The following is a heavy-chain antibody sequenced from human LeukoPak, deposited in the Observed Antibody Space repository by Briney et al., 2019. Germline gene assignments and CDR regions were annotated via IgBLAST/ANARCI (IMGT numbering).Heavy chain of an antibody. V-gene: IGHV3-7*01. CDR3: ARGRNMGV. J-gene: IGHJ6*02. Sequence: PGGSLRLSCAASGFTFSDYYMSWVRQAPGKGLEWVANINQDGSENYYVGSAKGRFTISRDNAKSSLFLQLISLRAEDTAVYYCARGRNMGVWGQGTTVTVSS. CDR1: GFTFSDYY. CDR2: INQDGSEN.